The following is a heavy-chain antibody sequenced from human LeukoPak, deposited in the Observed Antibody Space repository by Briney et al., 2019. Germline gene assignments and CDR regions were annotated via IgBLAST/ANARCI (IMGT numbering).Heavy chain of an antibody. CDR2: IKQDGSEK. Sequence: GGSLRLSCAASGFTFGSYWMSWVRQAPGKGREGVANIKQDGSEKYYVDSVKGRFTISRDNAKNSLYLQMNSLRAEDTAVYYCARDLYEVTEPLVDYWGQGTLVTVSS. J-gene: IGHJ4*02. CDR1: GFTFGSYW. D-gene: IGHD2-21*02. CDR3: ARDLYEVTEPLVDY. V-gene: IGHV3-7*01.